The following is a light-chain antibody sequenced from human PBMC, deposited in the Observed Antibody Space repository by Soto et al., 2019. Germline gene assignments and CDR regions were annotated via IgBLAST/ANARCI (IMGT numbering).Light chain of an antibody. CDR2: LEGGGSY. CDR1: SGHSSYI. V-gene: IGLV4-60*02. Sequence: QAVVTQSSSASASLGSSVKLTCTLSSGHSSYIIAWHQQQPGKAPRYLMKLEGGGSYNKGSGVPDRFSGSSSGADRYLTIPNPQFEAVADYYCEPWNSTSGVFGGGTKLTVL. CDR3: EPWNSTSGV. J-gene: IGLJ2*01.